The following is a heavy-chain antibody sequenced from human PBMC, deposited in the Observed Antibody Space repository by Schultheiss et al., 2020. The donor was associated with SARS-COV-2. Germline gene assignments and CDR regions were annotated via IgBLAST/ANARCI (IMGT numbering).Heavy chain of an antibody. CDR1: GYTFTGYY. D-gene: IGHD5-18*01. J-gene: IGHJ4*02. CDR3: ARVVVFRGYSYGPLDY. V-gene: IGHV1-2*02. CDR2: INPNSGGT. Sequence: GESLKISCKASGYTFTGYYMHWVRQAPGQGLEWMGWINPNSGGTNYAQKFQGRVTMTRDTSISTAYMELSSLRSEDTAVYYCARVVVFRGYSYGPLDYWGQGTLVTVSS.